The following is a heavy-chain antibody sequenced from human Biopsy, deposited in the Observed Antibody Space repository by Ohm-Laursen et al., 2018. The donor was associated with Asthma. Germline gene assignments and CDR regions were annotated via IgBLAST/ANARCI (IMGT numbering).Heavy chain of an antibody. J-gene: IGHJ3*02. CDR2: VSSDGHNK. Sequence: SLRLSCAAPGFVFSQCGMHWVRQGPGKGLEWVALVSSDGHNKYYEDSVKGRFTISRDNSRNRLYLQINSLTVEDPAVYFCARQSGQEYGDSIPFDTWGQGTKVAVSS. CDR1: GFVFSQCG. D-gene: IGHD3-22*01. V-gene: IGHV3-30*03. CDR3: ARQSGQEYGDSIPFDT.